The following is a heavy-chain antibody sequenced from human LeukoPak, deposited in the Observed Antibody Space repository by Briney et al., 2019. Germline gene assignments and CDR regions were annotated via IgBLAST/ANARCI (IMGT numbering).Heavy chain of an antibody. Sequence: TGGSLRLSCAASGFTVSSNYMSWVRQAPGKGLEWVSVIYSGGSTYYADSVKGRFTISRDNSKNTLYLQMNSLRAEDTAVYYCARAPTGYYDITDYYFDYWGQGTLVTVSS. D-gene: IGHD3-9*01. CDR2: IYSGGST. V-gene: IGHV3-53*01. J-gene: IGHJ4*02. CDR3: ARAPTGYYDITDYYFDY. CDR1: GFTVSSNY.